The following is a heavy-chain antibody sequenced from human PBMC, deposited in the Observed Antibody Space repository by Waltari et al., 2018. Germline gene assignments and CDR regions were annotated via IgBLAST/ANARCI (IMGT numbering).Heavy chain of an antibody. CDR3: ARDRGRGLYLDT. Sequence: NWWRWVRQSPGRGLEWIGQCHNSGRTNYNPSFASRVIVSLDTSSGRISLRVTSATAADTAMYYCARDRGRGLYLDTWGQGILVTVS. D-gene: IGHD2-15*01. CDR2: CHNSGRT. CDR1: NW. J-gene: IGHJ5*02. V-gene: IGHV4-4*02.